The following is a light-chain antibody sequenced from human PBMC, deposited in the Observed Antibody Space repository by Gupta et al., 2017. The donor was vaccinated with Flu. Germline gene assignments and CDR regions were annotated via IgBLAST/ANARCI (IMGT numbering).Light chain of an antibody. J-gene: IGLJ2*01. CDR3: QAWDSSTAV. CDR2: QDS. V-gene: IGLV3-1*01. CDR1: RLGDKY. Sequence: SQGQTTSMTCSGDRLGDKYACWYQQKPGQSPVLVIYQDSKRPSGIPERFSGSNSGNTATLTISGTQAMDEADYYCQAWDSSTAVFGGGTKLTVL.